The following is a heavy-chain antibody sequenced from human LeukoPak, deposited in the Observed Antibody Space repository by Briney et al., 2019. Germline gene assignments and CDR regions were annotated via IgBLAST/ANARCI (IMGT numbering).Heavy chain of an antibody. CDR1: GGSISSGSYY. V-gene: IGHV4-61*02. CDR3: ARGTWRYYFDY. CDR2: IYTSGST. Sequence: PSQTLSLTCTVSGGSISSGSYYWSWIRQPAGKGLEWIGRIYTSGSTNYNPSLKSRVTIPVDTSKNQFSLKLSSVTAADTAVYYCARGTWRYYFDYWGQGTLVTVSS. D-gene: IGHD3-3*01. J-gene: IGHJ4*02.